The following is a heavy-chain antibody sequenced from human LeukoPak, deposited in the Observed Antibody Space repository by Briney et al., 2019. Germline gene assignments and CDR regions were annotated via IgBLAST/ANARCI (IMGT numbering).Heavy chain of an antibody. CDR1: GFTFSNAW. V-gene: IGHV3-15*01. D-gene: IGHD3-22*01. J-gene: IGHJ4*02. Sequence: PGGSLRLSCAASGFTFSNAWMSWVRQAPGKGLEWVGRIKSKIDGGTTDYAAPVKGRFTISRDDSKNMLYLQMNSLKTEDSALYYCTTDQKTTGPRYYDSSAYYESPFWDYWGQGTLVTVSS. CDR3: TTDQKTTGPRYYDSSAYYESPFWDY. CDR2: IKSKIDGGTT.